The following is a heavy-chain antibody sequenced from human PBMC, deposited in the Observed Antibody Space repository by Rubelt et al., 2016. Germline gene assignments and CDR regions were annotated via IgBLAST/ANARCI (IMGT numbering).Heavy chain of an antibody. V-gene: IGHV3-23*01. J-gene: IGHJ3*02. Sequence: VRQAPGKGLEWVSSIRASGGSTYYADSVKGRFTISRDNSKNTLYLQLNSLRAEDTAVYYCARDNYFGSGKYAFDIWGQGTMVTVSS. CDR3: ARDNYFGSGKYAFDI. CDR2: IRASGGST. D-gene: IGHD3-10*01.